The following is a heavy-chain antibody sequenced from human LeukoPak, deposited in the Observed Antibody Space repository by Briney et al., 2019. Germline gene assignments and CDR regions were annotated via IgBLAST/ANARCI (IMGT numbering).Heavy chain of an antibody. CDR3: ARGVGSGSYPPYYYYMDV. J-gene: IGHJ6*03. Sequence: SVKVSCKASGGTFSSYAISWVRQAPGQGLEWMGGIIPIFGTANYAQKFQGRVTIATDESTSTAYMELSSLRSEDTAVYYCARGVGSGSYPPYYYYMDVWGKGTTVTVSS. CDR1: GGTFSSYA. V-gene: IGHV1-69*05. CDR2: IIPIFGTA. D-gene: IGHD3-10*01.